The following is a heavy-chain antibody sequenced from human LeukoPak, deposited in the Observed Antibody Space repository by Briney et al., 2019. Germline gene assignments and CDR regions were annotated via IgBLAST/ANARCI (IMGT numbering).Heavy chain of an antibody. D-gene: IGHD3-22*01. J-gene: IGHJ3*02. CDR1: GFTFSSYS. CDR3: ASYLTYYYDSSGYAFDI. V-gene: IGHV3-21*04. Sequence: GGSLRLSCAASGFTFSSYSMNWVRQAPGKGLEWVSSISSSSSYIYYADSVKGRFTISRDNSKNTLYLQMNSLRAEDTAVYYCASYLTYYYDSSGYAFDIWGQGTMVTVSS. CDR2: ISSSSSYI.